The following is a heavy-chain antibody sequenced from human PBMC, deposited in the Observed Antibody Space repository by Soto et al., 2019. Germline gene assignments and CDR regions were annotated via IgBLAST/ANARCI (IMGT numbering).Heavy chain of an antibody. V-gene: IGHV3-7*01. J-gene: IGHJ4*02. CDR2: IKQDGSEK. CDR3: GRDVAP. CDR1: GFTSGSYW. Sequence: EVQLVESGGGLVQPGGSLRLSCAASGFTSGSYWMSWVRQAPGKGLEWVANIKQDGSEKYYVDSVRGRFTISRDNAKNSVYRQVDSLRAEDTAVYYCGRDVAPRGPGTPVTGSS.